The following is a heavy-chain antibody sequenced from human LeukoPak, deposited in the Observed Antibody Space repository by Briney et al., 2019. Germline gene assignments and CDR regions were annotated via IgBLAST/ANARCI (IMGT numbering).Heavy chain of an antibody. Sequence: AGGSLSFSCAASGFTVISNYMNWVRQAPGKGLEWVSVIYSDDSTYYADSVKGRFSISRDNSNSTLYLQVNSLRAEDTAVYYCAQGYCSSTSCYLDYWGQGILVTVSS. V-gene: IGHV3-66*01. J-gene: IGHJ4*02. D-gene: IGHD2-2*01. CDR3: AQGYCSSTSCYLDY. CDR2: IYSDDST. CDR1: GFTVISNY.